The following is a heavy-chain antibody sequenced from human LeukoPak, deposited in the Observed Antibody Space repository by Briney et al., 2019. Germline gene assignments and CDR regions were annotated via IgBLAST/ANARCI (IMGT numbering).Heavy chain of an antibody. Sequence: GGSLRLSCAASGFTVSSKYMNWVRQAPGKGLEWVSVIESGGSTYYADSVMGRFTVSRDNFQNPLYLQMNSLRAEDTAVYYCARVGSYYDMDVWGQGTKVTVSS. J-gene: IGHJ6*02. V-gene: IGHV3-53*01. D-gene: IGHD3-10*01. CDR3: ARVGSYYDMDV. CDR2: IESGGST. CDR1: GFTVSSKY.